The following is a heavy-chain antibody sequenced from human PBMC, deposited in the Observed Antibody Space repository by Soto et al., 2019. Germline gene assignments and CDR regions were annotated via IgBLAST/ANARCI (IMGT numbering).Heavy chain of an antibody. Sequence: GGSVRVSCAASGFTFSSYGMHWVRQAPGKGLEWVAVIWYDGSNKYYADSVKGRFTISRDNSKNTLYLQMNSLRAEDTAVYDCARDSGYSYGYYYYGLDVWGQGT. V-gene: IGHV3-33*01. D-gene: IGHD5-18*01. J-gene: IGHJ6*02. CDR1: GFTFSSYG. CDR2: IWYDGSNK. CDR3: ARDSGYSYGYYYYGLDV.